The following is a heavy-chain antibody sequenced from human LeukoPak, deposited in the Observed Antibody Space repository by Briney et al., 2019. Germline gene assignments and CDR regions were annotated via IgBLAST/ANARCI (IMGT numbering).Heavy chain of an antibody. CDR2: IYYSGST. D-gene: IGHD6-13*01. CDR3: ARVGYSSSWYAFFDY. Sequence: SETLSLTCTVSGGSISSSSYYWGWIRQPPGKGLEWIGSIYYSGSTYYNPSLKSRVTISVDTSKNQFSLKLSSVTAADTAVYYCARVGYSSSWYAFFDYWGQGTLVTVSS. V-gene: IGHV4-39*07. J-gene: IGHJ4*02. CDR1: GGSISSSSYY.